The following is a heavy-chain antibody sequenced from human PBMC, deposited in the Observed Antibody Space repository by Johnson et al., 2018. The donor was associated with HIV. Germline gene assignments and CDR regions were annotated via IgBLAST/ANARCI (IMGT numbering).Heavy chain of an antibody. J-gene: IGHJ3*02. D-gene: IGHD5-12*01. V-gene: IGHV3-30*04. CDR2: ISYDGSKK. Sequence: QVQLVESGGGVVKPGRSLRLSCAASRFTFSSYAMHWVRQAPGKGLEWVAVISYDGSKKYYAASVKGRFTISRDNSKNTLYLQMNSLRAEDTAVDYCARDSGYEDHDGFDIWGQGTMVTVSS. CDR1: RFTFSSYA. CDR3: ARDSGYEDHDGFDI.